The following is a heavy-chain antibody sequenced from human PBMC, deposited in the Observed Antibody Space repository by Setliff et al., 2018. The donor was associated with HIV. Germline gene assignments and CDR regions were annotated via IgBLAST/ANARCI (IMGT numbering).Heavy chain of an antibody. Sequence: GGSLRFSCAASGFTFDDYAMHWVRQAPGKGLEWVSGISWNSGSIGYADSVKGRFTISRDNAKNSLYLQMNSLRAEDTALYYCAKSAGDLNYYYYGMDVWGQGTMVTVSS. CDR3: AKSAGDLNYYYYGMDV. J-gene: IGHJ6*02. CDR2: ISWNSGSI. V-gene: IGHV3-9*01. CDR1: GFTFDDYA. D-gene: IGHD3-10*01.